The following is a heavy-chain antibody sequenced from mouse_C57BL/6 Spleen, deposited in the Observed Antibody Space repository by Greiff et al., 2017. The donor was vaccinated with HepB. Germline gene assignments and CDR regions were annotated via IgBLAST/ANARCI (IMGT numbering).Heavy chain of an antibody. CDR2: IDPNSGGT. Sequence: VQLQQPGAELVKPGASVKLSCKASGYTFTSYWMHWVKQRPGRGLEWIGRIDPNSGGTKYNEKFKSKATLTVDKPSSTAYMQLSSLKSEDSAVYYCARSKTTVDYYAMDYWGQGTSVTVSS. D-gene: IGHD1-1*01. V-gene: IGHV1-72*01. J-gene: IGHJ4*01. CDR1: GYTFTSYW. CDR3: ARSKTTVDYYAMDY.